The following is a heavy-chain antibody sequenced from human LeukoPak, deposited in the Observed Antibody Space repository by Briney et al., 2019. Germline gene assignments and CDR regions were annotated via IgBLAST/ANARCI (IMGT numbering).Heavy chain of an antibody. J-gene: IGHJ6*03. V-gene: IGHV1-8*02. CDR2: MNPNSGNT. D-gene: IGHD3-3*01. CDR1: GYTFTSYY. CDR3: ARGSYDFWSGYLAYYYYYYMDV. Sequence: ASVKVSCKASGYTFTSYYMHWVRQAPGQGLEWMGWMNPNSGNTGYAQKFQGRVTMTRNTSISTAYMELSSLRSEDTAVYYCARGSYDFWSGYLAYYYYYYMDVWGKGTTVTVSS.